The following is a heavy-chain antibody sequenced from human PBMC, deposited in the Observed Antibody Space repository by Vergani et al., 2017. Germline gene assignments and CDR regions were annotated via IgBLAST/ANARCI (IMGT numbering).Heavy chain of an antibody. J-gene: IGHJ4*02. V-gene: IGHV4-59*01. CDR2: IYYSGST. CDR1: GGSISSYY. Sequence: QVQLQESGPGLVKPSETLSLTCTVSGGSISSYYWSWIRQPPGKGLEWIGYIYYSGSTNYNPSLKSRVTISVDTSKNQFSLKLSSVTAADTAVYYCARVQYYGSGSYSEVFXYWGQGTLVTVSS. CDR3: ARVQYYGSGSYSEVFXY. D-gene: IGHD3-10*01.